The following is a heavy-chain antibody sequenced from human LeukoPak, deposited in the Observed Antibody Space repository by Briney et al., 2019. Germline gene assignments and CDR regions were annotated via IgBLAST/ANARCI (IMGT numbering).Heavy chain of an antibody. J-gene: IGHJ4*02. Sequence: GGALESPLETAGITFISYDLHWVPQATGKGVEWGPAIGTAGVTYYPGSVKGRFTSSRENAKNSLYLQMNSLRAGGTAVYYCARGISYGDYAGGLDYWGQGTLVTVSS. CDR2: IGTAGVT. CDR1: GITFISYD. CDR3: ARGISYGDYAGGLDY. V-gene: IGHV3-13*01. D-gene: IGHD4-17*01.